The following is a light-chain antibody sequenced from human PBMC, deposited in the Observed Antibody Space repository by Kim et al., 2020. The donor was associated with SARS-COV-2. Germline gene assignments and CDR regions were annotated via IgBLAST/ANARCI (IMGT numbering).Light chain of an antibody. CDR3: NSRDSSGNQLVV. J-gene: IGLJ2*01. CDR2: GKN. Sequence: SSELTQDPAVSVALGQTVRITCQGDSLRSYYASWYQQKPGQAPVLVIYGKNNRPSGIPDRFSGSSSGNTASLTLPGAQAEDEADYYCNSRDSSGNQLVVF. V-gene: IGLV3-19*01. CDR1: SLRSYY.